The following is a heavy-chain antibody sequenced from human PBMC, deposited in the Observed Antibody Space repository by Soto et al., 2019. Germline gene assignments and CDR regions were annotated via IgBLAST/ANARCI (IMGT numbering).Heavy chain of an antibody. CDR3: TKDRIALAGRPPYY. D-gene: IGHD6-19*01. CDR1: GFTFSSYA. Sequence: VQFLESGGGLVQPGGSLRLSCAASGFTFSSYAMSWVRQAPGMGLEWVSGISGSGGSTYYAASVKGRFTISRDNSKNTLYLQMTRLRAEDMAVYYCTKDRIALAGRPPYYWGQGTLVTVSS. J-gene: IGHJ4*02. V-gene: IGHV3-23*01. CDR2: ISGSGGST.